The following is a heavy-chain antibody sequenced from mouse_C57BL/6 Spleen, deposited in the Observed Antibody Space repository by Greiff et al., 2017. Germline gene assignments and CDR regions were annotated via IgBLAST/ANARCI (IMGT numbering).Heavy chain of an antibody. Sequence: DVKLVESGGGLVKPGGSLKLSCAASGFTFSDYGMHWVRQAPEKGLEWVAYISSGSSTIYYADTVKGRFTISRDNAKNTLFLQMTSLRSEDTAMYYCARPITTVVATPFDYWGQGTTLTVSS. J-gene: IGHJ2*01. D-gene: IGHD1-1*01. CDR3: ARPITTVVATPFDY. CDR1: GFTFSDYG. CDR2: ISSGSSTI. V-gene: IGHV5-17*01.